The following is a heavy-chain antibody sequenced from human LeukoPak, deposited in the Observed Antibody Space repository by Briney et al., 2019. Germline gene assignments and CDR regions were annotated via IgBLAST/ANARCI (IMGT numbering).Heavy chain of an antibody. D-gene: IGHD5-24*01. CDR2: INTDGSST. CDR3: ASLEYY. V-gene: IGHV3-74*01. CDR1: GFTFSNYW. J-gene: IGHJ4*02. Sequence: GGSLRLSCAASGFTFSNYWMHWVRQAPGKGLVWVSRINTDGSSTNYADSVKGRFTISRDNSKNTLYLQMNSLRAEDTAVYYCASLEYYWGQGTLVTVSS.